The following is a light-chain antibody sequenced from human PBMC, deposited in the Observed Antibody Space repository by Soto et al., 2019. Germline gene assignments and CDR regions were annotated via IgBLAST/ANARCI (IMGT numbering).Light chain of an antibody. Sequence: DIVMTQSPDSLPVSLGERATINCESSQSVLYSSNNKNYLAWYQQKPGQPPKLLIYWASTRESGVPDRFSGSGSGTDFTLTINSLQAEDVAVYYCQQYYSTPPTFGQVTKLEIK. CDR3: QQYYSTPPT. CDR1: QSVLYSSNNKNY. CDR2: WAS. V-gene: IGKV4-1*01. J-gene: IGKJ2*01.